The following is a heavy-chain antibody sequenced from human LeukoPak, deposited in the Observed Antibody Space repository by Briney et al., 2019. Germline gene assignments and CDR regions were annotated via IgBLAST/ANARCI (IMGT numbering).Heavy chain of an antibody. D-gene: IGHD6-13*01. V-gene: IGHV3-23*01. J-gene: IGHJ4*02. CDR1: GFTFSSYA. Sequence: GGSLRLSCAASGFTFSSYAMTWVRQVPGKGLDWVSSISAGGTNTYFAGSVKGRCTISRDNSKSTVFLQMKSLRAEDTAVYFCAKDIEGAVGFYLDHWGQGTLVTVSS. CDR3: AKDIEGAVGFYLDH. CDR2: ISAGGTNT.